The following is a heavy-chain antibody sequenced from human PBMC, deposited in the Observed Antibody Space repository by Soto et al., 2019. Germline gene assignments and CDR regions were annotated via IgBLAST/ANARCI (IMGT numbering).Heavy chain of an antibody. CDR3: AREPPSIAARALDY. CDR1: GFTFSSYS. CDR2: ISSSSSTI. Sequence: GASLRLSCAASGFTFSSYSMNWVRQAPGKGLEWVSYISSSSSTIYYADSVKGRFTISRDNAKNSLYLQMNSLRDEDTAVYYCAREPPSIAARALDYWGQGNLVTVSS. V-gene: IGHV3-48*02. D-gene: IGHD6-6*01. J-gene: IGHJ4*02.